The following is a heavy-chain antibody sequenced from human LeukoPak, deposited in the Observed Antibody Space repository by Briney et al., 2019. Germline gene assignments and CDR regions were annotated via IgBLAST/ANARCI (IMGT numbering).Heavy chain of an antibody. CDR2: ISTSSSTI. Sequence: GGSLRLSCAASGFTFSSYWMHWVRQAPGKGLDWVSYISTSSSTIYYADSVKGRFTISRDNAKNSLYLQVNSLRDEDTAVYYCARGRTYGSGSYWAFDYWGQGTLVTVSS. CDR1: GFTFSSYW. D-gene: IGHD3-10*01. CDR3: ARGRTYGSGSYWAFDY. J-gene: IGHJ4*02. V-gene: IGHV3-48*02.